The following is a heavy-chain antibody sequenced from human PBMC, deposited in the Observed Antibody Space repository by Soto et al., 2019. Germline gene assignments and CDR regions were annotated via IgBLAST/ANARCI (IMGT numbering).Heavy chain of an antibody. CDR2: IIPILGIE. Sequence: QVQLVQSGAEVKKPGSSVKVSCKASGGTFSSYTISWVRQAPGQGLEWMVRIIPILGIENYAQKFQGRVTITVDKFTSTVYMELISLSSEDTAVDYCARDLSSVEPMYVDYWGQGTLVTVSS. D-gene: IGHD2-8*01. CDR3: ARDLSSVEPMYVDY. J-gene: IGHJ4*02. V-gene: IGHV1-69*08. CDR1: GGTFSSYT.